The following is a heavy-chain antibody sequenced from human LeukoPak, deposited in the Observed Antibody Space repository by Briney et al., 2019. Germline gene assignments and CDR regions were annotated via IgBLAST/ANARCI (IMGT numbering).Heavy chain of an antibody. V-gene: IGHV4-34*01. Sequence: SETLSLTCAVYGGSFRGYYWSWIRQPPGKGLEWIGEINHSGSTNYNPSLKSRVTISVDTSKNQFSLKLSSVTAADTAVYYCARGDIVATIVDYWGQGTLVTVSS. CDR3: ARGDIVATIVDY. CDR1: GGSFRGYY. CDR2: INHSGST. J-gene: IGHJ4*02. D-gene: IGHD5-12*01.